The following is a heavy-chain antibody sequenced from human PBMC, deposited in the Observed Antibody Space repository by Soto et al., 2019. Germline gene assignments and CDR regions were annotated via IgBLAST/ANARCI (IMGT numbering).Heavy chain of an antibody. J-gene: IGHJ6*02. D-gene: IGHD3-10*01. Sequence: PGGSLRLSCTASGFTFGDYAMSWVRQAPGKGLEWVGFIRSKAYGGTTEYAASVKGRFTISRDDSKSIAYLQMNSLKTEDTAVYYCTRALGSLRNYGMDVWGQGTTVTVSS. CDR1: GFTFGDYA. CDR3: TRALGSLRNYGMDV. CDR2: IRSKAYGGTT. V-gene: IGHV3-49*04.